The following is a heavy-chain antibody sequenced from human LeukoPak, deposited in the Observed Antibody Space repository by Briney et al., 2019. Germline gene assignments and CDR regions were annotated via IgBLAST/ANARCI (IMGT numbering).Heavy chain of an antibody. V-gene: IGHV4-39*01. Sequence: SETLSLTCTVSGDSISGSSYYWGWIRQPPGKGLEWIGSIYYSGSTYYNPSLKSRVAISVDTSKNQFSLKLSSVTAADTAVYYCARPYGSGSYFDYWGQGTLVTVSS. D-gene: IGHD3-10*01. CDR2: IYYSGST. CDR3: ARPYGSGSYFDY. J-gene: IGHJ4*02. CDR1: GDSISGSSYY.